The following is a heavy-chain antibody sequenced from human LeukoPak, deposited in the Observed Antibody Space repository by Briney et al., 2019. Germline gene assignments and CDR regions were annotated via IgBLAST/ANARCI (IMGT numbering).Heavy chain of an antibody. CDR1: GGSISSSSYY. J-gene: IGHJ4*02. Sequence: PSETLSLTCTVSGGSISSSSYYWGWIRQPPGKGLEWIGYIYYSGSTNYNPSLKSRVTISVDTSKNQFSLKLSSVTAADTAVYYCAREQIWFGERYFDYWGQGTLVTVSS. CDR3: AREQIWFGERYFDY. CDR2: IYYSGST. D-gene: IGHD3-10*01. V-gene: IGHV4-61*01.